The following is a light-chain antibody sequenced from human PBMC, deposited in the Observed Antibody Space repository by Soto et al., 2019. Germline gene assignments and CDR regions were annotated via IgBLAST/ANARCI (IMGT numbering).Light chain of an antibody. Sequence: QSVLTQPPSVSGAPGQRVTISCTGSSSNIGAGYDVHWYQQLPGTAPKLLIYGNSNRPSGVPDRFSGSKSGTSASLAITGLQAEDEADYYCQSYDSNLRASYVVLTVTNVTVL. CDR3: QSYDSNLRASYV. J-gene: IGLJ1*01. V-gene: IGLV1-40*01. CDR1: SSNIGAGYD. CDR2: GNS.